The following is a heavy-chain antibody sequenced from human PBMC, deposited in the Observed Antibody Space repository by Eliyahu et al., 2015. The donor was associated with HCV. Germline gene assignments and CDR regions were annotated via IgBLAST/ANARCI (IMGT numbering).Heavy chain of an antibody. V-gene: IGHV3-7*03. J-gene: IGHJ5*02. CDR1: EFDITTYW. Sequence: EVQLVESGGGLVQPGGSLXXSXXASEFDITTYWVNWVRQIPDKGLEWVANISPDGSVKKYVDSLKGRFTISRDNTKKSVDLEVNRLRAEDTAIYYCAGWCSDITCCSWGRGTLVTVSS. CDR3: AGWCSDITCCS. CDR2: ISPDGSVK. D-gene: IGHD2-15*01.